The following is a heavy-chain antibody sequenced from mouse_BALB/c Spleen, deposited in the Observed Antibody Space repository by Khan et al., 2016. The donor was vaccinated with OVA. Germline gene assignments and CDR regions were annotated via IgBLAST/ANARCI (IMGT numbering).Heavy chain of an antibody. CDR2: IDPFSGGT. V-gene: IGHV1S135*01. J-gene: IGHJ3*01. CDR3: TRHGYVAWFTY. D-gene: IGHD2-2*01. CDR1: GYSFTSYY. Sequence: QLKQSGPELMKPGAPAKISCKASGYSFTSYYIHWVMQSHGKSLEWIGYIDPFSGGTTYNQKFTGKATLTVDKSSSTAYIHLSNLTSDDSAVYYCTRHGYVAWFTYWGQGTLVTVSA.